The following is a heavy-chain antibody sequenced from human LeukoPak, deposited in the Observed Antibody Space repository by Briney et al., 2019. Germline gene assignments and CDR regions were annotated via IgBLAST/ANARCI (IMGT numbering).Heavy chain of an antibody. CDR2: INSDGSST. V-gene: IGHV3-74*01. J-gene: IGHJ4*02. CDR3: ATGMTTLTTFYFDY. Sequence: PGGSLRLSCAASGFTFSSYWMHWVRQAPGKGLVWVSRINSDGSSTSYADSVKGRFTISRDNAKNTLYLQMNSLRAEDTAVYYCATGMTTLTTFYFDYWGQGTLVTVSS. D-gene: IGHD4-17*01. CDR1: GFTFSSYW.